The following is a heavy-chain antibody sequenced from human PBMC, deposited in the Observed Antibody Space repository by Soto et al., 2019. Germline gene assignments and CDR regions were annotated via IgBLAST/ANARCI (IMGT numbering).Heavy chain of an antibody. CDR3: AHGVVLYSDLNTAMDTFDY. CDR2: IYWNDDK. D-gene: IGHD5-18*01. V-gene: IGHV2-5*01. J-gene: IGHJ4*02. Sequence: SGPTLVNPTQTLTLTCTFSGFSLSTSGVGVGWIRQPPGKALEWLALIYWNDDKRYSPSLKSRLTITKDTSKNQVVLTMTNMDPVDTATYYCAHGVVLYSDLNTAMDTFDYWGQGTLVTVSS. CDR1: GFSLSTSGVG.